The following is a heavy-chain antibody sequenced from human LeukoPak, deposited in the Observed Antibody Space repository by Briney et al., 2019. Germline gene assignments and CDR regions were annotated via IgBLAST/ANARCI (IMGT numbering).Heavy chain of an antibody. D-gene: IGHD2/OR15-2a*01. CDR1: GCTFSSYA. CDR3: AKRTGDYCRESEYFQH. J-gene: IGHJ1*01. CDR2: SSGSGCST. V-gene: IGHV3-23*01. Sequence: PGGSLSLSCAASGCTFSSYAMIWVGQAAAKGREGVSASSGSGCSTYYADSVKGRFTIPRDNSKNTLYLQMNSLRAEDTAVYYCAKRTGDYCRESEYFQHWGQGTLVTVSS.